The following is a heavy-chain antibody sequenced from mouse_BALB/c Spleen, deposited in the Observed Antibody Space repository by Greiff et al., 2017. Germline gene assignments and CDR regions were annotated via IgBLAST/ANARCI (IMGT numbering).Heavy chain of an antibody. D-gene: IGHD2-2*01. V-gene: IGHV3-5*02. CDR2: IHYSGTI. Sequence: EVKLEESGPGLAKPSQTVSLTCTVTGISITTGNYRWSWIRQFPGNKLEWIGYIHYSGTITYNPSLTSRTTITRDTSKNQFFLEMNSLTAEDTATYYCARDTGYGYFDYWGQGTTLTVSS. J-gene: IGHJ2*01. CDR3: ARDTGYGYFDY. CDR1: GISITTGNYR.